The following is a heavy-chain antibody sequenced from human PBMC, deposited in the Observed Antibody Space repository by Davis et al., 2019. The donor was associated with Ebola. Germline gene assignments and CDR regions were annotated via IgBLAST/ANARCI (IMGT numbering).Heavy chain of an antibody. V-gene: IGHV3-53*01. J-gene: IGHJ4*02. CDR3: ARVVAVAYFDY. CDR2: IYSAGST. CDR1: VFTVTRNY. D-gene: IGHD6-19*01. Sequence: GESLMISCAASVFTVTRNYMSWVRQAPGPGLEWVSVIYSAGSTYYADSVKGRFTISRDNAKNSLYLQMNSLRAEDTAVYYCARVVAVAYFDYWGQGTLVTVSS.